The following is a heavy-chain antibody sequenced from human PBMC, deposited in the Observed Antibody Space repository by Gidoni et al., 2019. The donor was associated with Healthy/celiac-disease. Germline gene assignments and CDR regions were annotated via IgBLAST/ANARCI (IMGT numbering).Heavy chain of an antibody. D-gene: IGHD1-26*01. CDR3: AKDQSYRTVGPPFDY. CDR2: ISYDGSNK. CDR1: GFPFSSYG. J-gene: IGHJ4*02. Sequence: QVQLVESGGGVVQPGRSLRLPCAAAGFPFSSYGMHWVRQAPGKGLEWVAVISYDGSNKYYADSVKGRFTISRDNSKNTLYLQMNSLRAEDTAVYYCAKDQSYRTVGPPFDYWGQGTLVTVSS. V-gene: IGHV3-30*18.